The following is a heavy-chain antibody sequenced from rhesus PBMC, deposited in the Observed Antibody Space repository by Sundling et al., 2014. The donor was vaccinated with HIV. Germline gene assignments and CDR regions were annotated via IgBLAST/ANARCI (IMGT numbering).Heavy chain of an antibody. V-gene: IGHV4-99*01. J-gene: IGHJ6*01. D-gene: IGHD6-31*01. CDR1: GNSISSGYY. CDR2: ISGSSGNT. CDR3: ASPSSGWNYYGLDS. Sequence: QVQLQESGPGLVKPSETLSLTCAVSGNSISSGYYWGWIRQPPGKGLEYIGYISGSSGNTYYNSSLKSRVTISKDTSKNQFSLKLSSVTAADTAVYYCASPSSGWNYYGLDSWGQGVVVTVSS.